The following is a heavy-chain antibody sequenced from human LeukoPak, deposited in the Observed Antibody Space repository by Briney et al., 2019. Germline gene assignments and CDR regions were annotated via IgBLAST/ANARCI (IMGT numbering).Heavy chain of an antibody. CDR1: GFTFSSYA. J-gene: IGHJ4*02. Sequence: GGSLRLSCAASGFTFSSYAMRWVRQAPGKGLEWVAVISYDGSNKYYADSVKGRFTISRDNSKNTLYLQMNSLRAEDTAVYYCVKGIAVAEPDYWGQGTLVTVSS. D-gene: IGHD6-19*01. V-gene: IGHV3-30-3*01. CDR3: VKGIAVAEPDY. CDR2: ISYDGSNK.